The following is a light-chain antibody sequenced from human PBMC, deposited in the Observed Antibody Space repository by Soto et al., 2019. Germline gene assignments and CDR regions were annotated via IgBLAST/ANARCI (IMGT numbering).Light chain of an antibody. J-gene: IGKJ1*01. CDR3: QHYRTEWT. CDR1: QSISTY. Sequence: INQSPSSLSASVGHRFTITCRASQSISTYLSWYQQKPGKAPKFIIYTASTLQSGVPSRFSGSGSGTDFTLTITSLQPDDFATYFCQHYRTEWTFGQGTKV. CDR2: TAS. V-gene: IGKV1-39*01.